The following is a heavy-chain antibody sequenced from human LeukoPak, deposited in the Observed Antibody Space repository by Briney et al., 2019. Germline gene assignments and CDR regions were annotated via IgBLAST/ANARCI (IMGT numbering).Heavy chain of an antibody. CDR1: GFTFSSYC. CDR3: ASTTGGGYDPFDY. Sequence: GGSLRLSCAASGFTFSSYCMSWVRQAPGEGVEWVANIKEGGSEKYYLDSVKGRFTISRDSAKKSLYLQMNSLRADDTAVYYCASTTGGGYDPFDYWGQGTLVTVSS. D-gene: IGHD5-12*01. J-gene: IGHJ4*02. V-gene: IGHV3-7*01. CDR2: IKEGGSEK.